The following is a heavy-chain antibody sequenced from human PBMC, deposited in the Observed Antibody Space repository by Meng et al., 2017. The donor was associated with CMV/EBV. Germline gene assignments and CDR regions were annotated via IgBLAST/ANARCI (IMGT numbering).Heavy chain of an antibody. Sequence: SETLSLTCAVYGGSFSGYYWSWIRQPPGKGLEWIGEINHSGSTNYNPSLKSRVTISVDTSKNQFSLKLSSVTAADTAVYYCARGHPVYDYVWGSYPTPLGYFGYWGQGTLVTVSS. CDR1: GGSFSGYY. V-gene: IGHV4-34*01. CDR2: INHSGST. D-gene: IGHD3-16*02. CDR3: ARGHPVYDYVWGSYPTPLGYFGY. J-gene: IGHJ4*02.